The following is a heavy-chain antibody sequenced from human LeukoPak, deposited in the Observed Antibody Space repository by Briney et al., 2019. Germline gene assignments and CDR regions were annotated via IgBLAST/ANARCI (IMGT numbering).Heavy chain of an antibody. V-gene: IGHV3-23*01. J-gene: IGHJ4*02. D-gene: IGHD2-15*01. Sequence: TGGSLRLSCAASGFTFSSSAVSWVRQAPGKGLEWVSAISNNGGYTYYADSVQGRITISRDNSKSTLCLQMNSLRAEDTAVYYCAKQLGYCSDGSCYFPYWGQGTLVTVSS. CDR3: AKQLGYCSDGSCYFPY. CDR1: GFTFSSSA. CDR2: ISNNGGYT.